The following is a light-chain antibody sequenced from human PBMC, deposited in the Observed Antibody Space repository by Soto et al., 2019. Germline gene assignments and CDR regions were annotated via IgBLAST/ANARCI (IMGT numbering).Light chain of an antibody. J-gene: IGLJ2*01. Sequence: SYELTQPPSVSVSPGQTASITCSGGDLGNRYACWYQQKPGTSPVMVIYLDTKRTSGIPERFSGSNSGNTATLTISGTQAVDEDDYYCQAWDDTTGVVVGGGTKLTVL. CDR3: QAWDDTTGVV. V-gene: IGLV3-1*01. CDR1: DLGNRY. CDR2: LDT.